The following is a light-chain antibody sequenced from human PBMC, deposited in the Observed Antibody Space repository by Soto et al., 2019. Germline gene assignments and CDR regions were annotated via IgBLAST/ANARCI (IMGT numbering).Light chain of an antibody. J-gene: IGLJ2*01. V-gene: IGLV1-47*01. CDR3: AAWDDSLRAVV. Sequence: QSVLTQPPSASGTPGQRVTISCSGSSSNIGSNYVYWYQQLPGTAPKLLIYRNNQRPSGVPDRFSGSKSGTSASLAISGLRSEDEADYHCAAWDDSLRAVVFGGGTKLTVL. CDR1: SSNIGSNY. CDR2: RNN.